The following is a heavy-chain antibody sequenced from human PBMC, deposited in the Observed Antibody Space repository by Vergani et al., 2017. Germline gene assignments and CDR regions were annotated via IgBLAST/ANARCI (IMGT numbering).Heavy chain of an antibody. CDR1: GYTLTELS. CDR2: FDPEDGET. D-gene: IGHD2-2*01. CDR3: ATAVYCSSTSCSFAY. J-gene: IGHJ4*02. Sequence: QVQLVQSGAEVKKPGASVKVSCKVSGYTLTELSMQWVRQAPGKGLEWMGGFDPEDGETIFAQKFPGRVTMTEDTSTDTAYMQLSSLRSEDTAVYYCATAVYCSSTSCSFAYWGQGTLVTVSS. V-gene: IGHV1-24*01.